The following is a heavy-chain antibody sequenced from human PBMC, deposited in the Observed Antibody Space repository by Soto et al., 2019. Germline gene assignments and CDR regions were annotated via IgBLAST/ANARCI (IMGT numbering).Heavy chain of an antibody. CDR3: ARRGSIAARWAATKNWFDP. Sequence: QVQLVQSGAEVKKPGASVKVSCKASGYTFTSYDINWVRQATGQGLEWMGWMNPNSGNTGYAQKFQGRVTMTRNTSISTAYMELSSLRSEDTAVYYCARRGSIAARWAATKNWFDPWGQGTLVTVSS. CDR2: MNPNSGNT. J-gene: IGHJ5*02. V-gene: IGHV1-8*01. CDR1: GYTFTSYD. D-gene: IGHD6-6*01.